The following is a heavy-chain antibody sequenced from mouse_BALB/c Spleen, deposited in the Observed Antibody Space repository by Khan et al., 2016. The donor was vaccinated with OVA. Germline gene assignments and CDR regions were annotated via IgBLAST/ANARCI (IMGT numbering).Heavy chain of an antibody. CDR2: IFPGSGSN. V-gene: IGHV1-9*01. Sequence: QVQLQQSGAELMKPGASVKISCKATCYTFSSYWIEWVKQRPGHGLEWIGEIFPGSGSNNYNEKFKGKATFTADTSSNTAYMQLSSLTSEDSAVYYFARGYYYGSSSWFGYWGQGTLVTVST. CDR1: CYTFSSYW. D-gene: IGHD1-1*01. CDR3: ARGYYYGSSSWFGY. J-gene: IGHJ3*01.